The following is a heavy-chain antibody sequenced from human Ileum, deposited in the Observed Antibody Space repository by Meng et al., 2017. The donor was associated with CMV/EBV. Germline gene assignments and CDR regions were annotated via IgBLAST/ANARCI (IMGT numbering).Heavy chain of an antibody. J-gene: IGHJ4*02. V-gene: IGHV3-30-3*01. CDR3: ARDEYQLLLYYFDY. CDR1: GFTFSSYA. Sequence: GESLKISCAASGFTFSSYAMHWVRQAPGKGLEWVAVISYDGSNKYYADSVKGRFTISRDNSKNTLYLQMNSLRAEDTAVYYCARDEYQLLLYYFDYWGQGTLVTVSS. D-gene: IGHD2-2*01. CDR2: ISYDGSNK.